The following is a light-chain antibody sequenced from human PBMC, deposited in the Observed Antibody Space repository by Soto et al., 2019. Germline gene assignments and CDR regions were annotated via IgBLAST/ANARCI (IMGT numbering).Light chain of an antibody. CDR3: QQYNSWPLT. Sequence: EIVLTQSPATLSLSPGERATLSCRASQSVSSYLAWYQQKPGQAPRLLIYDASNRATGIPARFSGSGSGTEFTLTIRSLQSEDFAVYYCQQYNSWPLTFGGGTKVDIK. V-gene: IGKV3-11*01. CDR2: DAS. CDR1: QSVSSY. J-gene: IGKJ4*01.